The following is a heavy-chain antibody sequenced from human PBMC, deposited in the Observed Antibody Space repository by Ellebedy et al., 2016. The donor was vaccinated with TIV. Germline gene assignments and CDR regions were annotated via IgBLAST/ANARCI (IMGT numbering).Heavy chain of an antibody. CDR3: ARHTTMAYLFDY. D-gene: IGHD1-1*01. CDR2: IGTAGDP. CDR1: GFTFSSYD. V-gene: IGHV3-13*05. J-gene: IGHJ4*02. Sequence: PGGSLRLSCAASGFTFSSYDMHWVRQPTGKGLEWVSAIGTAGDPYYPDSVKGRFTISRDNAKNSLFLQMNNLRAEDTAVYFCARHTTMAYLFDYWGQGALVTVSS.